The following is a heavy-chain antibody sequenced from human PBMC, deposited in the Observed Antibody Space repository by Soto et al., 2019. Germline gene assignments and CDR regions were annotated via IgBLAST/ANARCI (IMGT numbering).Heavy chain of an antibody. Sequence: ASVKVSCKACGYTFTGYYMHWVRQAPGQGLEGMGWINPNSGGTNYAQKFQGWVTMTRDTSISTAYMELSRLRSDDTAVYYCARAGSSGWYYFDYWGQGTLVTVPS. CDR3: ARAGSSGWYYFDY. J-gene: IGHJ4*02. CDR1: GYTFTGYY. V-gene: IGHV1-2*04. D-gene: IGHD6-19*01. CDR2: INPNSGGT.